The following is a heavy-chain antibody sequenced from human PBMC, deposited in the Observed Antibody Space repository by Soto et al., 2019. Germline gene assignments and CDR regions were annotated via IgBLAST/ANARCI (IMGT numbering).Heavy chain of an antibody. V-gene: IGHV3-48*01. Sequence: GGSLRLSCAASGFTFSTYSMNWVRQAPGKGLEWVSYISSSSSTIFYTDSVKGRFTVSRDNAKNSLYLQMNSLRVEDTAVYYCARVGMVLGKREGFLEWLPTPRHYYYGMDVWGQGTTVTVSS. D-gene: IGHD3-3*01. J-gene: IGHJ6*02. CDR2: ISSSSSTI. CDR1: GFTFSTYS. CDR3: ARVGMVLGKREGFLEWLPTPRHYYYGMDV.